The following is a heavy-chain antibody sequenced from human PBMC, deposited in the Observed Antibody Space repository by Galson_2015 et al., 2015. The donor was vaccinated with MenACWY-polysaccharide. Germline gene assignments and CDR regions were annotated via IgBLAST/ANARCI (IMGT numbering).Heavy chain of an antibody. J-gene: IGHJ3*01. D-gene: IGHD2-15*01. CDR3: ARDKSGGSWDAFDF. CDR2: INAGNGNT. V-gene: IGHV1-3*01. Sequence: SVKVSCKASGYTFTTYTMHWVRQAPGQRPEWMGWINAGNGNTKYSQKFQGRVTISGDTSANTAYMELSSLRSEDTAVYYCARDKSGGSWDAFDFWGQGTMVTVSS. CDR1: GYTFTTYT.